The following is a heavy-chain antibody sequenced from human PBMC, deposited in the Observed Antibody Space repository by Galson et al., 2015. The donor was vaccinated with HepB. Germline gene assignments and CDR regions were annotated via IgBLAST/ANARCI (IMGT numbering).Heavy chain of an antibody. Sequence: SLRLSCAASGFTFSSYAMSWVRQAPGKGLEWVSAISGSGGSTYYADSVKGRFTISRDNSKNTLYLQMNSLRAEDTAVYYCAKDLFGISRDSSGYYSLHKAFDIWGQGTMVTVSS. V-gene: IGHV3-23*01. D-gene: IGHD3-22*01. CDR3: AKDLFGISRDSSGYYSLHKAFDI. J-gene: IGHJ3*02. CDR2: ISGSGGST. CDR1: GFTFSSYA.